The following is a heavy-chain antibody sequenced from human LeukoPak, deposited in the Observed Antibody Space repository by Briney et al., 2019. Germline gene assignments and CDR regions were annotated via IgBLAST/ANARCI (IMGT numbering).Heavy chain of an antibody. V-gene: IGHV4-31*11. J-gene: IGHJ4*02. CDR2: IYYSGST. D-gene: IGHD2-21*01. Sequence: PSETLSLTCAVSGGSISSGGYSWSWIRQHPGKGLEWIGYIYYSGSTYYNPSLKSRVTISVDTSKNQFSLKLSSVTAADTAVYYCASGLASGYWGQGTLVTVSS. CDR3: ASGLASGY. CDR1: GGSISSGGYS.